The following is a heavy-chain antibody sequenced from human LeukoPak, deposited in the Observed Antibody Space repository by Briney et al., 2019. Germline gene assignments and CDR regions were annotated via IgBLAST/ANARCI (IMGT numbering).Heavy chain of an antibody. D-gene: IGHD3-22*01. CDR2: ISASGSRT. V-gene: IGHV3-23*01. CDR1: GFAFNTFA. CDR3: ARDQSPHYYDSSGYGAFNL. J-gene: IGHJ3*01. Sequence: GGSLRLSCVPSGFAFNTFAMNWVRQAPGKGLEWVSGISASGSRTYYGNSVKGRFTISRVNSKNTLFLQMNNLRGEDTARYFCARDQSPHYYDSSGYGAFNLWGQGTMVTVSS.